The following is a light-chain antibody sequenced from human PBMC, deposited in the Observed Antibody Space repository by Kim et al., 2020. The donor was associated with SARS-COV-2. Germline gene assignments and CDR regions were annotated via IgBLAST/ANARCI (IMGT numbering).Light chain of an antibody. CDR1: QSVSSH. J-gene: IGKJ3*01. V-gene: IGKV3-20*01. CDR2: GAS. Sequence: LAQGERATRSSRASQSVSSHLAWYQPRPGPAPRLLIYGASNRATGNTDRFSGSGSGTAFTITISRLEPEDFAVYYCQQYGSLPFTFGPGTKVDIK. CDR3: QQYGSLPFT.